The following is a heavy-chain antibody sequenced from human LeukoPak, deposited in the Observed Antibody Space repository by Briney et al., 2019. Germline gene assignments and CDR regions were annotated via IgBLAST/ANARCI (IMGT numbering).Heavy chain of an antibody. CDR3: ASALEIVVLKAPYYYYGMDV. V-gene: IGHV3-53*01. CDR1: GFSGSSNY. D-gene: IGHD3-22*01. CDR2: IYSSGST. J-gene: IGHJ6*02. Sequence: GGSLRLSCAASGFSGSSNYMSWVRQAPGKGVEGGSVIYSSGSTYYADSVKGRFTISKDNSKNPLYLQMNSLRAEDTAVYYCASALEIVVLKAPYYYYGMDVWGQGTPVTVSS.